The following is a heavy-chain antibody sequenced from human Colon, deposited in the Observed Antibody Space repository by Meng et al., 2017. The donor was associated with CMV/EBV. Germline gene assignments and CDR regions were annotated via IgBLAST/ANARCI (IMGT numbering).Heavy chain of an antibody. CDR2: ISSSGSTI. Sequence: GESLKISCAASGFTFSDYYISWIRQAPGKGLEWVSYISSSGSTIYYADSVKGRFTISRDNAKNSLYLQMNSLRAEDTAVYYCARDRHPYCGSDCPHDAFDIWGQGTMVTVSS. CDR3: ARDRHPYCGSDCPHDAFDI. D-gene: IGHD2-21*01. J-gene: IGHJ3*02. CDR1: GFTFSDYY. V-gene: IGHV3-11*01.